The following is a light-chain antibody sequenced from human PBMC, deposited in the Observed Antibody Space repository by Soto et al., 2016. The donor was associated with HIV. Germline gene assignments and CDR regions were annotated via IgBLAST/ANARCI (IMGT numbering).Light chain of an antibody. J-gene: IGLJ2*01. CDR3: QAWDTNTGA. Sequence: SYELTQPPSVSVSPGQTATITCSGDKLGDKYVCWYQQKPGQSPALLIYQDTIRPSGIPERFSGSISGNTATLTISGTQAMDEADYYCQAWDTNTGAFGGGTELTVL. CDR2: QDT. V-gene: IGLV3-1*01. CDR1: KLGDKY.